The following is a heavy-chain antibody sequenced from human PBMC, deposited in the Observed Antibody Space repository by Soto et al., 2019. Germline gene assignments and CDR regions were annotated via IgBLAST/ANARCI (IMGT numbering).Heavy chain of an antibody. CDR2: FDPEDGET. Sequence: QVQLVQSGAEVKKPGASVKVSCKVSGYTLTELSMHWVRQAPGQGLEWMGGFDPEDGETIYEQKFKDRVTMTEDTSTDTANTELTSLRSVDTAVYYCATLPSINYFDKTYYFDFWGQGTLVTVSS. V-gene: IGHV1-24*01. CDR3: ATLPSINYFDKTYYFDF. CDR1: GYTLTELS. D-gene: IGHD3-22*01. J-gene: IGHJ4*02.